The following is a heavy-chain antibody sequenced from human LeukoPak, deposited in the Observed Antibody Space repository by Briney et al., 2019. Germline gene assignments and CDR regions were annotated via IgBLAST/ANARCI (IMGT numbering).Heavy chain of an antibody. CDR3: AKDKGDPYFDY. CDR2: ISWNSGSI. D-gene: IGHD2-21*02. V-gene: IGHV3-9*01. J-gene: IGHJ4*02. CDR1: GFTFDDYA. Sequence: PGGSLRLSCAASGFTFDDYAMHWVRQAPGKGLEWVSGISWNSGSIGYADSVKGRFTISRDNAKNSLYLQMNSLRAEDTALYYCAKDKGDPYFDYWGQGTLVTVSS.